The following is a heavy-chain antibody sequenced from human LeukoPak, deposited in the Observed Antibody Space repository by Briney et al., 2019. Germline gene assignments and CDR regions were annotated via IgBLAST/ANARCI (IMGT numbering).Heavy chain of an antibody. V-gene: IGHV4-34*01. Sequence: SETLSLTCAVYGGSFSGYYWSWIRQPPGKGLEWIGEINHSGSTNYNPSLKSRVTISVDTSKNQFSLKLGSVTAADTAVYYCARAEYGDRNFDYWGQGTLVTVSS. CDR1: GGSFSGYY. J-gene: IGHJ4*02. D-gene: IGHD4-17*01. CDR2: INHSGST. CDR3: ARAEYGDRNFDY.